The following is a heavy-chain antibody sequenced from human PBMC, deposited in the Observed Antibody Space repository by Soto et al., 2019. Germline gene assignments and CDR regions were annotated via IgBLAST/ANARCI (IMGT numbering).Heavy chain of an antibody. D-gene: IGHD6-6*01. CDR1: GGSFSGYY. Sequence: LSLTCAVYGGSFSGYYWSWIRQPPGKGLEWIGEINHSGSTNYNPSLKSRVTISVDTSKNQFSLKLSSVTAADTAVYYCARGRPSARPFDYWGQGTLVTVSS. CDR2: INHSGST. CDR3: ARGRPSARPFDY. J-gene: IGHJ4*02. V-gene: IGHV4-34*01.